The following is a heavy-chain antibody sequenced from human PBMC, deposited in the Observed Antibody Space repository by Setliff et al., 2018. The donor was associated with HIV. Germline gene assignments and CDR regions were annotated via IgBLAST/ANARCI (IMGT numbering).Heavy chain of an antibody. CDR1: GDSISRRIYY. D-gene: IGHD3-22*01. V-gene: IGHV4-39*01. CDR3: ARLTTTYYYDSSAYYHPV. Sequence: SETLSLTCTVSGDSISRRIYYWGWIRQPPGKGLEWIGNFYYSGSSHYNPSLKSRVTISVDTSKNQFSLKLSSVTAADTAVFYCARLTTTYYYDSSAYYHPVWGQGTLVTVSS. CDR2: FYYSGSS. J-gene: IGHJ4*02.